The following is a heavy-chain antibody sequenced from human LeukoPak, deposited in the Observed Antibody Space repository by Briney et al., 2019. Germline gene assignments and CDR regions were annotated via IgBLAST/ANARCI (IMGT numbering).Heavy chain of an antibody. CDR1: GFTFSSYA. CDR2: ISGGSGST. Sequence: GGSLRLSCAASGFTFSSYAMSWVRQAPGKGLAWVSTISGGSGSTYCADSVKGRFTISRDNSKNTLYLQMNSLRDEDTAVYYCARDTVVVRGAFDIWGQGTMVTVSS. D-gene: IGHD2-21*01. CDR3: ARDTVVVRGAFDI. V-gene: IGHV3-23*01. J-gene: IGHJ3*02.